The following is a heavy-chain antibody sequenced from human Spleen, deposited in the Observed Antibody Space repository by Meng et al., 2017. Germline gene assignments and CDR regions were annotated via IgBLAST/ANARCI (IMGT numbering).Heavy chain of an antibody. D-gene: IGHD1-26*01. CDR3: ARILGSGTYYVSDYYYGLGV. Sequence: SETLSLTCTVSGGSISSYYWSWIRQPAGKGLEWIGRIYTSGSTNYNPSLKSRVTISVDKSKNQFSLKLSSVTAADTAVYYCARILGSGTYYVSDYYYGLGVWGQGTTVTVSS. CDR2: IYTSGST. CDR1: GGSISSYY. J-gene: IGHJ6*02. V-gene: IGHV4-4*07.